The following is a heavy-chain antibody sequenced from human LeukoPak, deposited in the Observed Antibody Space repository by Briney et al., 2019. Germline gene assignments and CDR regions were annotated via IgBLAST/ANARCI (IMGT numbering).Heavy chain of an antibody. J-gene: IGHJ4*02. CDR2: SRNRAKSYTT. Sequence: QPGGSLRLSCAASGFTFSDHYMAWVRQAPGKGLEWVGRSRNRAKSYTTDYAASVRGRFTISRDDSQNSLYLQMRSLKTEDTAVYHCVRVAYTSVWHFHYWGQGTLVTVSS. CDR1: GFTFSDHY. V-gene: IGHV3-72*01. CDR3: VRVAYTSVWHFHY. D-gene: IGHD6-19*01.